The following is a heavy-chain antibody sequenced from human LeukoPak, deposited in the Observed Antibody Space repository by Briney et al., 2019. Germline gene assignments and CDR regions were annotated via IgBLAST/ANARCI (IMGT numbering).Heavy chain of an antibody. D-gene: IGHD1-26*01. J-gene: IGHJ4*02. CDR3: AKAFGRATYDF. V-gene: IGHV3-23*01. CDR2: INGSGVNT. Sequence: GGSLRLSCAASGFTFSSHTMGWVRQAPGKGLEWVSGINGSGVNTYYADSVKGRFTISRDNSKNTLYLQMDSLRAEDTAVYYCAKAFGRATYDFWGQGILVTVSS. CDR1: GFTFSSHT.